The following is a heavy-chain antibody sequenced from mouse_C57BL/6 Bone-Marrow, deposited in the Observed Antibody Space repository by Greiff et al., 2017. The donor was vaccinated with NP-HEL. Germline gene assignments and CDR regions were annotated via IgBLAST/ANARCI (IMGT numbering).Heavy chain of an antibody. V-gene: IGHV3-6*01. CDR2: ISYDGSN. CDR3: ARYYGYDERSRGFDY. Sequence: EVKLQESGPGLVKPSQSLSLTCSVTGYSITSGYYWNWIRQFPGNKLEWMGYISYDGSNNYNPSLKNRISITRDTSKNQFFLKLNSVTTEDTATYYCARYYGYDERSRGFDYWGQGTTLTVSS. CDR1: GYSITSGYY. J-gene: IGHJ2*01. D-gene: IGHD2-2*01.